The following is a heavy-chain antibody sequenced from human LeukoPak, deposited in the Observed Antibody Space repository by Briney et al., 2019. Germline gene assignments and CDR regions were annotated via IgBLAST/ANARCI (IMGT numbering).Heavy chain of an antibody. Sequence: KPSETLSLTCTVSGGSISSSSYYWGWIRQPPGKGLEWIGSIYYSGSTYYTPSLKSRVTISVDTSKNQFSLKLSSVTAADTAVYYCARDPYLVRGATYYYYYMDVWGKGTTVTVSS. CDR1: GGSISSSSYY. V-gene: IGHV4-39*02. J-gene: IGHJ6*03. D-gene: IGHD3-10*01. CDR3: ARDPYLVRGATYYYYYMDV. CDR2: IYYSGST.